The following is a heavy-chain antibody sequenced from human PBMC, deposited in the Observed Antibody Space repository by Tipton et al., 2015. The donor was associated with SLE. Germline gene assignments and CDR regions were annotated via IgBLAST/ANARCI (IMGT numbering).Heavy chain of an antibody. CDR1: GGSISSSSYY. J-gene: IGHJ4*02. CDR2: IYTSGST. D-gene: IGHD4-17*01. CDR3: ASFDYGDYWY. Sequence: TLSLTCTVSGGSISSSSYYWCWIRQPPGTGLEWIGRIYTSGSTNYNPSLKSRVTISVDTSKNQFSLKLSSVTAADTAVYYCASFDYGDYWYWGQGTLVTVSS. V-gene: IGHV4-61*02.